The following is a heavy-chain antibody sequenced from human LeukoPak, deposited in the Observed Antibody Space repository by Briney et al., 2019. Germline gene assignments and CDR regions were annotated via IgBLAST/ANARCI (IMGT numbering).Heavy chain of an antibody. V-gene: IGHV4-34*01. CDR2: INHSGST. CDR3: ARLAARRNWFDP. Sequence: PSETLSLTCAVYGGSFSGYYWSWIRQPPGKGLEWIGEINHSGSTNYNPSLKSRVTISVDTSKNQFPLKLSSVTAADTAVYYCARLAARRNWFDPWGQGTLVTVSS. J-gene: IGHJ5*02. CDR1: GGSFSGYY.